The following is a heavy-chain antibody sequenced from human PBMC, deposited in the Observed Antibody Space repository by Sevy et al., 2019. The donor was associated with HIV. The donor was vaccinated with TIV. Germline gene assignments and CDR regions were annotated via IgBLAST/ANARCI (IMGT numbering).Heavy chain of an antibody. CDR2: IYYNGNI. D-gene: IGHD1-26*01. Sequence: SETLSLTCTVSGGSITSLYWNWIRQPPGKGLEWIADIYYNGNINYNPSLKSRVTLSLDTSKNQSSLRLRSVTAADTDMYYCAGENAWGRGYSWGQGTLVTVSS. CDR3: AGENAWGRGYS. V-gene: IGHV4-59*08. J-gene: IGHJ4*02. CDR1: GGSITSLY.